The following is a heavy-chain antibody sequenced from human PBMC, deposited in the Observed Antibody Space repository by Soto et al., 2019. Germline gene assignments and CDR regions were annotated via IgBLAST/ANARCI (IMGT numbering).Heavy chain of an antibody. Sequence: EVQLVESGGGLVKPGGSLRLSCAASGFNFNNAWMSWVRQAPGKGLEGVGRIKSKIDGGTTDYAAPVKGRFTISRDDSKNTLYLQMNSLKTEDTAVYYCVTESPRVDSWGQGTLVTVSS. CDR2: IKSKIDGGTT. CDR1: GFNFNNAW. J-gene: IGHJ4*02. CDR3: VTESPRVDS. V-gene: IGHV3-15*01.